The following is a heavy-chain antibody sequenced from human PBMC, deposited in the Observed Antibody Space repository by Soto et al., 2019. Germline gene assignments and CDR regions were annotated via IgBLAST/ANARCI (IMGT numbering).Heavy chain of an antibody. D-gene: IGHD3-10*01. J-gene: IGHJ4*02. CDR3: ARDPFFGAFDN. CDR2: INNDGSYR. CDR1: GFTFSQYW. V-gene: IGHV3-7*04. Sequence: GGSLRLSCTVSGFTFSQYWMAWVRQAPGKALEWVADINNDGSYRDYVNSVKGRFTISRDNAKNSLYLQMNSLRAEDTAVYYCARDPFFGAFDNWGQGA.